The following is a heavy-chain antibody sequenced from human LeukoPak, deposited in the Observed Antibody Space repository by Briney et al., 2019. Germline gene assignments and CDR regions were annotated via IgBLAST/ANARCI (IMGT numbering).Heavy chain of an antibody. Sequence: PGGSLRLSCAASGFTLSSYWMSWVRQAPGKGLEWVANIKQDGSDTYCVDSVKGRFTIYRDNGKNSLYLQMHSLRAEDTAVYYCARQPVGFWSGYYQYYFDHWGQGPLVTVSS. D-gene: IGHD3-3*01. CDR2: IKQDGSDT. CDR3: ARQPVGFWSGYYQYYFDH. J-gene: IGHJ4*02. CDR1: GFTLSSYW. V-gene: IGHV3-7*01.